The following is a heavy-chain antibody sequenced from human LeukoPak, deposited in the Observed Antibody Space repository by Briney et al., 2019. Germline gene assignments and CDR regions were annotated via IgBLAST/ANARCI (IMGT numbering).Heavy chain of an antibody. D-gene: IGHD5-18*01. V-gene: IGHV3-11*04. CDR3: ARDGYSYGKR. Sequence: GGSLRLPCAASGVTFSNYDMRWIRQAPGKGLEWVAYISCSGSTKYYADSVKGRFTISRDNAKNSLYLQMNSLRAEDTAVYYCARDGYSYGKRWGQGTLVTASS. J-gene: IGHJ4*02. CDR1: GVTFSNYD. CDR2: ISCSGSTK.